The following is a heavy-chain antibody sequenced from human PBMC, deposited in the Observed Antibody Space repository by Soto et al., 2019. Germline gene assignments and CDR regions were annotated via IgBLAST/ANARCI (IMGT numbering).Heavy chain of an antibody. CDR3: ACITMVRGVTAMDY. CDR1: GYTFTGYY. J-gene: IGHJ4*02. V-gene: IGHV1-2*02. Sequence: ASVKVSCKASGYTFTGYYMHWVRQAPGQGLEWMGWINPNSGGTNYAQKFQGRVTMTRDTSISTAYMELSRLRSDDTAVYYCACITMVRGVTAMDYWGRGTLVTVSS. CDR2: INPNSGGT. D-gene: IGHD3-10*01.